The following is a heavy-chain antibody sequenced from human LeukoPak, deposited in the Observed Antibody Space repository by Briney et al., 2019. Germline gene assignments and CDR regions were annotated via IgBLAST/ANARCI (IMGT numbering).Heavy chain of an antibody. V-gene: IGHV1-2*02. CDR1: GYTFTGYY. D-gene: IGHD3-9*01. Sequence: ASVKVSCKASGYTFTGYYMHWVRQAPGQGLEWMGWINPNSGGTNYAQKFQGRVTMTRNTSISTAYMELSSLRSEDTAVYYCARGRWVDWYLYGMDVWGQGTTVTVSS. CDR2: INPNSGGT. J-gene: IGHJ6*02. CDR3: ARGRWVDWYLYGMDV.